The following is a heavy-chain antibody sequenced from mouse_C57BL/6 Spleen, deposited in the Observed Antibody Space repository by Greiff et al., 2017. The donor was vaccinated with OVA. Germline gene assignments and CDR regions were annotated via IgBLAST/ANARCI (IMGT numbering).Heavy chain of an antibody. CDR3: TRSEGGLFDY. Sequence: QVQLKESGAELVRPGASVTLSCKASGYTFTDYEMHWVKQTPVHGLEWIGAIDPETGGTAYNQKFKGKAILTADKSSSTAYMELRSLTSEDSAVYYCTRSEGGLFDYWGQGTTLTVSS. CDR2: IDPETGGT. CDR1: GYTFTDYE. J-gene: IGHJ2*01. V-gene: IGHV1-15*01.